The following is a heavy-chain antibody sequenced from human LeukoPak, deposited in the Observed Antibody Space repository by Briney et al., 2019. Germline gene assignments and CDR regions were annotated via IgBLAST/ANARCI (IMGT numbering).Heavy chain of an antibody. Sequence: GGSLRLSCATSGFTVSNAWMSWVRQAPEKGLGWVGRIKSKADGGTTHYAAPLKGRFTISRDDSKNTLYLQMNSLKTEDTAVYYCATQVGYCSWTSCYWEDAFDIWGQGTMVTVSS. J-gene: IGHJ3*02. CDR2: IKSKADGGTT. CDR1: GFTVSNAW. D-gene: IGHD2-2*01. CDR3: ATQVGYCSWTSCYWEDAFDI. V-gene: IGHV3-15*05.